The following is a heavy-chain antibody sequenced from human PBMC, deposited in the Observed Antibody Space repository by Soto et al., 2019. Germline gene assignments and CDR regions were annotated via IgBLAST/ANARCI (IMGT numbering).Heavy chain of an antibody. Sequence: PSETLSLTCAVSGGSISSSNWWSWVRQPPGKGLEWIGEIYHSGSTNYNPSLKSRATISVDKSKNQFSLKLSSVTAADTAVYYCARAKRYDSSGYYGYFDYWGQGTLVTVSS. CDR1: GGSISSSNW. J-gene: IGHJ4*02. CDR3: ARAKRYDSSGYYGYFDY. V-gene: IGHV4-4*02. D-gene: IGHD3-22*01. CDR2: IYHSGST.